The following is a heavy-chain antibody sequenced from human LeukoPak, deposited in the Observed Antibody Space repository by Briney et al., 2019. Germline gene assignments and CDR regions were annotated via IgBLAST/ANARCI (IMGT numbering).Heavy chain of an antibody. V-gene: IGHV3-21*01. CDR1: GFTLSSYT. J-gene: IGHJ4*02. CDR2: IATTTNFV. D-gene: IGHD5-18*01. Sequence: GGSLRLSCAAYGFTLSSYTMNWVRQAPGKGPEWVSSIATTTNFVSYADSVKGRFTISRDNAKDSLYLQMDSLRDEDTAVYYCARDHYSFGWYFDYWGQGVLVTVSS. CDR3: ARDHYSFGWYFDY.